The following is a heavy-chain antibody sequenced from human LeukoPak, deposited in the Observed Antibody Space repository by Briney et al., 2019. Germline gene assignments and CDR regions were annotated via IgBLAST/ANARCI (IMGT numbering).Heavy chain of an antibody. D-gene: IGHD2-15*01. CDR1: GDSISRYY. CDR2: PYDRGST. Sequence: SETLSLTCTVSGDSISRYYWSWIRQPPGKGLEWMGYPYDRGSTNYNPSLKSRVNILVDKSKNRFSLKLNSVTAADTAVYYCARSLAVVADIRAFDIWGQGTMVTVST. V-gene: IGHV4-59*01. CDR3: ARSLAVVADIRAFDI. J-gene: IGHJ3*02.